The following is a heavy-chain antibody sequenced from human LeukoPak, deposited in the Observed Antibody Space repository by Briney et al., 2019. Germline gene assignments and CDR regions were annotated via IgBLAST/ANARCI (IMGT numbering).Heavy chain of an antibody. J-gene: IGHJ4*02. CDR3: ARDKDYDYVWGSLTPLTD. CDR1: GFTFSLYW. D-gene: IGHD3-16*01. Sequence: PGGSLRLSCAASGFTFSLYWMAWVRQAPGKGLEWVANIKEDGSEKYYVDSVKGRFTISRDNAKNSLYLQMNSLRAEDTAVYYCARDKDYDYVWGSLTPLTDWGQGTLVTVSS. CDR2: IKEDGSEK. V-gene: IGHV3-7*01.